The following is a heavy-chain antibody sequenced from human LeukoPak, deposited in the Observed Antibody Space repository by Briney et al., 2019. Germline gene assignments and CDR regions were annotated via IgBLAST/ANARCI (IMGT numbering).Heavy chain of an antibody. V-gene: IGHV4-34*01. CDR1: GGSFSGYY. Sequence: SETLSLTCAVYGGSFSGYYWSWIRQPPGKGLEWIGEINHSGSTNYNPSLKSRVTISVDTSKNQFSLKLSSVTAADTAVYYCARAARRRYYCYMDVWGKGTTVTVSS. CDR3: ARAARRRYYCYMDV. D-gene: IGHD2-15*01. J-gene: IGHJ6*03. CDR2: INHSGST.